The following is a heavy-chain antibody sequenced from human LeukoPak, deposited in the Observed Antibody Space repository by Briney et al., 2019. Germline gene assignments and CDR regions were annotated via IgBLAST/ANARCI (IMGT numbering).Heavy chain of an antibody. CDR3: VRGYSFGPYGMEV. V-gene: IGHV3-64D*09. CDR2: ISDSGGST. CDR1: GFPFSSYA. D-gene: IGHD2-15*01. J-gene: IGHJ6*02. Sequence: GGSLRLSCSASGFPFSSYAMHWVRQAPGKGLEYVSAISDSGGSTYYADSVKGRFTISRDNSKNTLYLQMSSLRAEGTAVYFCVRGYSFGPYGMEVWGQGTTVTVSS.